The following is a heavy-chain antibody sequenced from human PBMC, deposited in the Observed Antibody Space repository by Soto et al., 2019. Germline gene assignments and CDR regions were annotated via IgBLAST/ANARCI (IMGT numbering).Heavy chain of an antibody. V-gene: IGHV1-8*01. CDR1: GYTFTSYD. J-gene: IGHJ5*02. CDR2: MNPNSGNT. Sequence: QVQLVQSGAEVKKPGASVKVSCKASGYTFTSYDINWVRQATGQGLEWMGWMNPNSGNTGYAQKFQGRVTMTRNTSMSTAYMELRSLRSEDTAVYYCARERSASTGWFDPWGQGTLVTVSS. CDR3: ARERSASTGWFDP. D-gene: IGHD6-13*01.